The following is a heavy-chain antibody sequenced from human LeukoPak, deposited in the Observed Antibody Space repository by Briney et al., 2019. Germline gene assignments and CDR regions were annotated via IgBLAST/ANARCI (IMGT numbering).Heavy chain of an antibody. V-gene: IGHV1-69*04. CDR2: IIPIFGIA. CDR3: AREPLSVHDRINWFDP. J-gene: IGHJ5*02. Sequence: SVKVSCKASGGTFSSYAISWVRQAPGQGLEWMGRIIPIFGIANYAQKFQGRATITADKSTSTAYMELSSLRSEDTAVYYCAREPLSVHDRINWFDPWGQGTLVTVSS. CDR1: GGTFSSYA. D-gene: IGHD2/OR15-2a*01.